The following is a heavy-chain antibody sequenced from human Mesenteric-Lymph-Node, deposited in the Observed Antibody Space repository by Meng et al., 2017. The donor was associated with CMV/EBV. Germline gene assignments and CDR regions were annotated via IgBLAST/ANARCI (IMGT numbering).Heavy chain of an antibody. CDR2: INHSGGT. CDR3: VSEDSGPELLYPIRYYYAMDV. D-gene: IGHD1-7*01. V-gene: IGHV4-34*01. J-gene: IGHJ6*02. CDR1: GDY. Sequence: GDYWSWIRQPPGKGLEWIGEINHSGGTNYNPSLKSRVTISVDTSKKQFSLKLSSVTAADTAVYYCVSEDSGPELLYPIRYYYAMDVWGQGTTVTVSS.